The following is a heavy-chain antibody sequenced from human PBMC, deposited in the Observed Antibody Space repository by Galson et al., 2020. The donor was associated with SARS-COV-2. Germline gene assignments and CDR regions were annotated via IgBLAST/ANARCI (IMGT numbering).Heavy chain of an antibody. V-gene: IGHV3-30*02. Sequence: GGSLRLSCAASGFPFSVYAFHWVRQAPGKGLEWVAVIWSDGINKYYGDSVKGRFTISRDNSENTLYLQINNVRTEDTAVYYCAKGCYGGTYCFFMDYWGQGTLVTVSS. CDR2: IWSDGINK. CDR3: AKGCYGGTYCFFMDY. J-gene: IGHJ4*02. D-gene: IGHD5-12*01. CDR1: GFPFSVYA.